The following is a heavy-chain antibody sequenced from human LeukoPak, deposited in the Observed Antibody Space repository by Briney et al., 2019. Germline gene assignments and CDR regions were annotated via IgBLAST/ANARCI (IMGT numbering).Heavy chain of an antibody. CDR2: IYYTGRA. D-gene: IGHD3-9*01. J-gene: IGHJ2*01. CDR3: ARLHLYYDILTPRYFDL. V-gene: IGHV4-59*08. Sequence: SATLSLTCSVSTDSMTSYYWSWIRQPPRKGLEWIGYIYYTGRANYNPSLKSRVTISVDTSKNQFSMKFSSVTAADTAVYFCARLHLYYDILTPRYFDLWGRGTLVTVSS. CDR1: TDSMTSYY.